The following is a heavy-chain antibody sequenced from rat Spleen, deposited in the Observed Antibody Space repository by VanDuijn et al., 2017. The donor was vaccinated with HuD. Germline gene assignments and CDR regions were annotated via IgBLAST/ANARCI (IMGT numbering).Heavy chain of an antibody. CDR3: TKHAVTTRVPY. Sequence: EVQLVESGGGLVQPGRSLKLSCAASGFTFSDYYMAWVRQAPKKGLDWVATINYDGRGTYYRGSVTGRFTLSRDNAKSTLYLQMDSLRSEDTATYYCTKHAVTTRVPYWGQGVMVTVSS. J-gene: IGHJ2*01. V-gene: IGHV5-7*01. CDR2: INYDGRGT. D-gene: IGHD1-4*01. CDR1: GFTFSDYY.